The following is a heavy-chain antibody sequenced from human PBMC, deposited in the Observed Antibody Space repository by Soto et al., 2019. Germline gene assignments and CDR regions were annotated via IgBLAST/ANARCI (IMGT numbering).Heavy chain of an antibody. CDR1: GFTFSSDA. J-gene: IGHJ3*02. V-gene: IGHV3-30-3*01. Sequence: QVQLVESGGGVVQPGRSLRLSCAASGFTFSSDAMHWVRQAPGKGLEWVAVISYDGSNKYYADSVKGRFTISRDNSKNTLYLQMNSLRAEDTAVYYCARANCSSTSCYLVGHDAFDIWGQGTMVTVSS. CDR2: ISYDGSNK. CDR3: ARANCSSTSCYLVGHDAFDI. D-gene: IGHD2-2*01.